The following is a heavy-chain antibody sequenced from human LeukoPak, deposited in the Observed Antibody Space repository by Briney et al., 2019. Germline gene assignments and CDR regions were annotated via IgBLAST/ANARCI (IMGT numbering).Heavy chain of an antibody. Sequence: GGSLRLSCAASGFTFSSYWMSWVRQAPGKGLEWVANIKQDGSEKYYVDSVKGRFTISRDNAKNPLYLQMNSLRAEDTAVYYCARRWWQQLVVTLFDYWGQGTLVTVSS. CDR2: IKQDGSEK. J-gene: IGHJ4*02. V-gene: IGHV3-7*01. D-gene: IGHD6-13*01. CDR3: ARRWWQQLVVTLFDY. CDR1: GFTFSSYW.